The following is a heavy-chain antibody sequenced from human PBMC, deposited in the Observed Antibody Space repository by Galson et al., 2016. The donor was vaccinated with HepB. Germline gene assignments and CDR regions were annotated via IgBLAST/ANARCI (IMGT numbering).Heavy chain of an antibody. CDR1: GFTFSMYA. Sequence: SLRLSCAAPGFTFSMYAMGWVRQAPGKGLEWVSAIAGSVGGGRTYYADSVKGRFTISRDNSRNTVYLQLNILRAEDTAVYYCARGYCTGGSCYYFDYWGQGTLVTVSS. V-gene: IGHV3-23*01. CDR2: IAGSVGGGRT. J-gene: IGHJ4*02. CDR3: ARGYCTGGSCYYFDY. D-gene: IGHD2-15*01.